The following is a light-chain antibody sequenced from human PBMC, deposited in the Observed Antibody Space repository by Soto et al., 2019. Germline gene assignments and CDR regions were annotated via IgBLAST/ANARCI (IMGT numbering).Light chain of an antibody. CDR3: QQYNSYWT. Sequence: DIQMTQSPSTLSASIGDRVTITCRASQSITTWLAWYQQKPGKAPNLLIYDASTLESGVPSRFSGSGSGTEFTLTISSLQPDDFATYYCQQYNSYWTFGQGTKVDI. J-gene: IGKJ1*01. CDR1: QSITTW. V-gene: IGKV1-5*01. CDR2: DAS.